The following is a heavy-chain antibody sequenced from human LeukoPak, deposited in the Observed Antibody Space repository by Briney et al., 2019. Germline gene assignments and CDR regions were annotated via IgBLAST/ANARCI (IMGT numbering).Heavy chain of an antibody. V-gene: IGHV4-30-2*01. CDR2: IYHSGST. CDR3: ARAPKVRGVIGFDY. CDR1: GGSISSGGYP. D-gene: IGHD3-10*01. J-gene: IGHJ4*02. Sequence: PSETLSLTCAVSGGSISSGGYPWSWIRQPPGKGLEWIGYIYHSGSTYYNPSLKSRVTISVDRSKNQFSLKLSSVTAADTAVYYCARAPKVRGVIGFDYWGQGTLVTVSS.